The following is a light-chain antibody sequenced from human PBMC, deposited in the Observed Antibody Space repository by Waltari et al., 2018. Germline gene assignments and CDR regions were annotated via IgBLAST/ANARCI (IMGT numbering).Light chain of an antibody. CDR1: SGSVSTNFY. CDR3: VLYMGSGISV. Sequence: QTVVTQEPSFSVSPGGTATLTCGLISGSVSTNFYPTWYQQTPGQAPRTLLYSTNTRSSGVPDRFSGSILGNKAALTITGAQADDESDYYCVLYMGSGISVFGGGTKLTVL. V-gene: IGLV8-61*01. CDR2: STN. J-gene: IGLJ3*02.